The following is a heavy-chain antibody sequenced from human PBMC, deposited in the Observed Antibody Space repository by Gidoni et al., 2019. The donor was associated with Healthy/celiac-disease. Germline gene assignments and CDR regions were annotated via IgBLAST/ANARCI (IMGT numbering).Heavy chain of an antibody. V-gene: IGHV1-8*01. CDR1: GYTFTSYD. J-gene: IGHJ4*02. D-gene: IGHD6-19*01. CDR2: MNPNSGNT. CDR3: ARIRDAVAGVDY. Sequence: QVPLVQSGAEVKKPGPSVKVSCKASGYTFTSYDINWVRQATGQGLEWMGWMNPNSGNTGYAQKFQGRVTMTRNTSISTAYMELSSLRSEDTAVYYCARIRDAVAGVDYWGQGTLVTVSS.